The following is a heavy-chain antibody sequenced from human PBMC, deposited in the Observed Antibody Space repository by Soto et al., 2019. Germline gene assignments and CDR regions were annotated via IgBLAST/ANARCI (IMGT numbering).Heavy chain of an antibody. J-gene: IGHJ5*02. CDR1: GGSISRYY. CDR2: AYYSGDT. V-gene: IGHV4-59*01. CDR3: ARDRSTYGGGGTREVKENWFDP. D-gene: IGHD2-8*01. Sequence: QVQLQESGPGLVKASETLSLTCSVSGGSISRYYWSWIRQPPGKGLEWIGYAYYSGDTGYNPSLKSRVTMAVDTSKNQVSVKLSSVTAADTAVYYCARDRSTYGGGGTREVKENWFDPWGQGALVTVSS.